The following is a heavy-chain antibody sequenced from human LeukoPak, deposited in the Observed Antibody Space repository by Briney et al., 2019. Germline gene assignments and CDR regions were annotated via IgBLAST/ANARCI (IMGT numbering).Heavy chain of an antibody. CDR2: ISYDGSNK. J-gene: IGHJ4*02. D-gene: IGHD5-18*01. Sequence: GGSLRLSCAASGFTFSSYAMHWVRQAPGKGLEGVAVISYDGSNKYYADSVKGRFTISRANSKNTMYLQMNSLIAEYTAVYYCARTYGYCAYYFDYWGQGTLVTVSS. CDR3: ARTYGYCAYYFDY. CDR1: GFTFSSYA. V-gene: IGHV3-30*04.